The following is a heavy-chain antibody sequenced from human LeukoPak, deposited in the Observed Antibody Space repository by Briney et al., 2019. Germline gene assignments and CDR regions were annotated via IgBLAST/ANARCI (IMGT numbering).Heavy chain of an antibody. CDR1: GGSISSYY. CDR3: AKGHYYGSGSLDY. CDR2: IGGRDGST. D-gene: IGHD3-10*01. J-gene: IGHJ4*02. V-gene: IGHV3-23*01. Sequence: ETLSLTCTVSGGSISSYYWSWVRQAPGKGLEWVSAIGGRDGSTYYAGSVKGRFTISRDNSKNTLYVQMNSLRAEDTAVYYCAKGHYYGSGSLDYWGQGTLVTVSS.